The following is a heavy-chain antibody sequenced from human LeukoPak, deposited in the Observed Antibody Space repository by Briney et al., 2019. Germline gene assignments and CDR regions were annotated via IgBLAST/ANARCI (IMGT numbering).Heavy chain of an antibody. V-gene: IGHV3-21*01. J-gene: IGHJ6*03. CDR2: ISSSSSYI. Sequence: GGSLRLSCAASGFTLSSYSMNWVRQAPGKGLEWVSSISSSSSYIYYADSVKGRFTISRDNAKNSLYLQMNSLRAEDTAVYYCASISAAGWNYYYYYMDVWGKGTTVTISS. D-gene: IGHD6-6*01. CDR1: GFTLSSYS. CDR3: ASISAAGWNYYYYYMDV.